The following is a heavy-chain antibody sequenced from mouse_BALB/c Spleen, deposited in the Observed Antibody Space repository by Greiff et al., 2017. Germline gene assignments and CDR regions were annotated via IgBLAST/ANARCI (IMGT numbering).Heavy chain of an antibody. V-gene: IGHV1-7*01. CDR2: INPSTGYT. CDR3: ARWGSSLAY. D-gene: IGHD6-5*01. CDR1: GYTFTSYW. J-gene: IGHJ2*01. Sequence: QVQLQQSGAELAKPGASVKMSCKASGYTFTSYWMHWVKQRPGQGLEWIGYINPSTGYTEYNQKFKDKATLTADKSSSTAYMQLSSLTSEDSAVYYCARWGSSLAYWGQGTTLTVSS.